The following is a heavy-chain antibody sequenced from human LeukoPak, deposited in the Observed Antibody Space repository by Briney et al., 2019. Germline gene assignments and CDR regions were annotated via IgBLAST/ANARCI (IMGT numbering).Heavy chain of an antibody. CDR3: ARCYDSSGYCIDY. V-gene: IGHV1-2*02. CDR1: GYTFTGYY. Sequence: GASVKVSCKASGYTFTGYYMHWVRQAPGQGLEWMGWINPNSGGTNYAQKFQGRVTITTDESTSTAYMELSSLRSEDTAVYYCARCYDSSGYCIDYWGQGTLVTVSS. D-gene: IGHD3-22*01. CDR2: INPNSGGT. J-gene: IGHJ4*02.